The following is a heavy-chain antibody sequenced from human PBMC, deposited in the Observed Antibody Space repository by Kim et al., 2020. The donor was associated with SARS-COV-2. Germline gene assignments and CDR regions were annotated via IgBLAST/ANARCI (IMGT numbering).Heavy chain of an antibody. CDR3: AKDRSAWYYDILTGYYRDAFDI. V-gene: IGHV3-23*01. J-gene: IGHJ3*02. CDR1: GFTFSSYA. D-gene: IGHD3-9*01. CDR2: ISGSGGST. Sequence: GGSLRLSCAASGFTFSSYAMSWVRQAPGKGLEWVSAISGSGGSTYYADSVKGRFTISRDNSKNTLYLQMNSLRAEDTAVYYCAKDRSAWYYDILTGYYRDAFDIWGQGTMVTVSS.